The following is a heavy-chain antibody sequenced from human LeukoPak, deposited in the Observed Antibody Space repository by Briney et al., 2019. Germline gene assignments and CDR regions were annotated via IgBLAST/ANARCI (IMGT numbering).Heavy chain of an antibody. V-gene: IGHV3-23*01. CDR3: ASIRGYSSSWYYFDS. J-gene: IGHJ4*02. CDR1: GFTFSSYA. Sequence: GGSLRLSCAASGFTFSSYAMSWVRQAPGKGLEWVSGISGSGGSTFYADSVKGRFTISRDNSKNTRYLQMNSLRAEDTAIYYCASIRGYSSSWYYFDSWGQGTLVTVSS. CDR2: ISGSGGST. D-gene: IGHD6-13*01.